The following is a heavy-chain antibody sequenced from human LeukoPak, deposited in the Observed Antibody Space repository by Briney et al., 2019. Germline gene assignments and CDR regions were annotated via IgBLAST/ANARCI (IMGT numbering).Heavy chain of an antibody. V-gene: IGHV1-2*02. CDR2: INPNSGGT. D-gene: IGHD3-22*01. CDR3: ARDPTPPYDSSGYPDY. J-gene: IGHJ4*02. Sequence: ASVKVSCKASGYTFTGYYMHWVRQAPGQGPEWMGWINPNSGGTNYAQKFQGRVTMTRDTSLSTVYMELSRLRSDDTAVYYCARDPTPPYDSSGYPDYWGQGTLVTVSS. CDR1: GYTFTGYY.